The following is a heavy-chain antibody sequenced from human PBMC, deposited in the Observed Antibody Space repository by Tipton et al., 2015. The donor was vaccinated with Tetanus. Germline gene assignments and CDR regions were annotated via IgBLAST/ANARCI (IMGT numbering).Heavy chain of an antibody. Sequence: SLRLSCVVSGFTFSDYSMNWVRQAPGKGLEWVSCINARTNTIYYTDSVKGRFTISRDNAKNTLYLQMNSLRDDDTALYYCARGSGAMDSWGQGILVTVSS. CDR2: INARTNTI. CDR1: GFTFSDYS. CDR3: ARGSGAMDS. D-gene: IGHD7-27*01. V-gene: IGHV3-48*02. J-gene: IGHJ4*02.